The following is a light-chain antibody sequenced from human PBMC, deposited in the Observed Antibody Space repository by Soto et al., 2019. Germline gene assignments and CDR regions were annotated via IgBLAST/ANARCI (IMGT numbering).Light chain of an antibody. V-gene: IGKV1-12*01. Sequence: DIQMTQSPSSLSASVGDRVTITCRASQRIVTYLSWYQQKPGKAPNLLIYAASSLQSGVPSRFSGSGSGTDFTLTISSLQPEDFATYYCQQANSFPITFGQETRLEIK. J-gene: IGKJ5*01. CDR2: AAS. CDR1: QRIVTY. CDR3: QQANSFPIT.